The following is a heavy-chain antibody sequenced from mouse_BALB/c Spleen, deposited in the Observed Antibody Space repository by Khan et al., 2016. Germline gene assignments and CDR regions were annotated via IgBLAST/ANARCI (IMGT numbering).Heavy chain of an antibody. CDR3: ASRGGHYVG. V-gene: IGHV1-26*01. J-gene: IGHJ2*01. CDR2: VNPNNGGT. D-gene: IGHD2-1*01. CDR1: GYSFTGYY. Sequence: VQLQQSGPDLVKPGASVNISCKASGYSFTGYYMHWVKESHGKSLEWIGRVNPNNGGTSYNQKFKGRAIFTVDKSSSIAYMELRSLTSEDSAVYYGASRGGHYVGWGGGTTLTVSS.